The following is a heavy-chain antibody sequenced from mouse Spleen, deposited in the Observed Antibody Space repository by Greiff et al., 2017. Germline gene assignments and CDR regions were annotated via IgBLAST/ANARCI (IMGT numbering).Heavy chain of an antibody. CDR3: ARQGGRYDPWFAY. Sequence: EVMLVESGGGLVQPGGSLKLSCATSGFTFSDYYMYWVRQTPEKRLEWVAYISNGGGSTYYPDTVKGRFTISRDNAKNTLYLQMSRLKSEDTAMYYCARQGGRYDPWFAYWGQGTLVTVSA. CDR2: ISNGGGST. D-gene: IGHD2-14*01. V-gene: IGHV5-12*02. CDR1: GFTFSDYY. J-gene: IGHJ3*01.